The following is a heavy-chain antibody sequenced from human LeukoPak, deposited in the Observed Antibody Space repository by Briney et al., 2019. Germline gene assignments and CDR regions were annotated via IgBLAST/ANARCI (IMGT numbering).Heavy chain of an antibody. D-gene: IGHD3-16*02. CDR3: ARLVLPAPHFDY. J-gene: IGHJ4*02. CDR2: IYYSGST. Sequence: QLQLQESGPGLVKPSETLSLTCTVSGGSISSSSYYWGWIRQPPGKGLEWIGSIYYSGSTYYNPSLKSRVTISVDTSKSQFSLKLSSVTAADTAVYYCARLVLPAPHFDYWGQGTLVTVSS. V-gene: IGHV4-39*01. CDR1: GGSISSSSYY.